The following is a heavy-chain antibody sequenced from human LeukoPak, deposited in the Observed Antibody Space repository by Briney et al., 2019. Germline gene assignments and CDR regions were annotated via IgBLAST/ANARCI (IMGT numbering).Heavy chain of an antibody. CDR1: GFTFSKYG. V-gene: IGHV3-30*02. Sequence: AGGSLRLSCAASGFTFSKYGMYWVRQAPGKGLEWVAFIRYDGSSKYYADSVKGRFTISRDNSKNSLYLQMHSLRVEDTAVYYCVREAGGSSWYGDYWGQGTLVTVSS. D-gene: IGHD6-13*01. CDR2: IRYDGSSK. J-gene: IGHJ4*02. CDR3: VREAGGSSWYGDY.